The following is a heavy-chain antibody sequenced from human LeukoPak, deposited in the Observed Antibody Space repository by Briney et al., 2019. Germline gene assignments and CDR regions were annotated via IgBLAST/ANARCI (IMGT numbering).Heavy chain of an antibody. J-gene: IGHJ3*01. Sequence: QAWGSLSPSCAASGFTFNNSWMHVVRPAPGKGAEGVANIKEDGIHKYYVDSVKNRFTISRDNDKNSLYLQMNSLGAEDTAVYYCATEGNDVGVFRVWGQGTMVTVSS. V-gene: IGHV3-7*01. CDR2: IKEDGIHK. CDR1: GFTFNNSW. CDR3: ATEGNDVGVFRV. D-gene: IGHD2-8*01.